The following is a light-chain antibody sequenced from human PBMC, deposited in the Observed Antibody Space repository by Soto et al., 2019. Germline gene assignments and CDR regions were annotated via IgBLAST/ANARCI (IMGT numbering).Light chain of an antibody. J-gene: IGKJ1*01. CDR2: GAS. CDR3: QQYNNWPPWT. CDR1: QSISSSY. Sequence: EIVLTQSPGTLSLSPCKRSTLSCRASQSISSSYLAWYQQRPGQAPRLLIYGASSRATGIPDRFSGSGSGTEFTLTISRLEPEDFAVYYCQQYNNWPPWTFGQGTKVDIK. V-gene: IGKV3-20*01.